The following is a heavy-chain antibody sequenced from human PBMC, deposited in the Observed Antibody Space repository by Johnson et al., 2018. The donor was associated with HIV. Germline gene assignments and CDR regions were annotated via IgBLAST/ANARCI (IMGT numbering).Heavy chain of an antibody. J-gene: IGHJ3*01. CDR2: ISYDGSNK. Sequence: VQLVESGEGLVQPGGSLRLSCAASGLTFSNVWMSWVRLAPGKGLEWVAVISYDGSNKYYADSVKGRFTISRDKSKNTLYLQMNSLRAEDTAVYYCAKGRFRTTAPLDAFDVWGQGTKVTVSS. D-gene: IGHD3-3*01. CDR3: AKGRFRTTAPLDAFDV. CDR1: GLTFSNVW. V-gene: IGHV3-30*07.